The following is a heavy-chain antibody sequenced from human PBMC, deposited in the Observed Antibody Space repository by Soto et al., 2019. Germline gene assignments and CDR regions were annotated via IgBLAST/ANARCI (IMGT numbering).Heavy chain of an antibody. CDR1: GGSFSGYY. D-gene: IGHD3-16*02. V-gene: IGHV4-34*01. CDR2: INHSGST. Sequence: SETLSLTCAVYGGSFSGYYWSWIRQPPGKGLEWIGEINHSGSTNYNPSLKSRVTISVDTSKNQFSLKLSSVTAADTAVYYCARGRWGDYIWGSYRYLYFDYWGQGTLVTVSS. J-gene: IGHJ4*02. CDR3: ARGRWGDYIWGSYRYLYFDY.